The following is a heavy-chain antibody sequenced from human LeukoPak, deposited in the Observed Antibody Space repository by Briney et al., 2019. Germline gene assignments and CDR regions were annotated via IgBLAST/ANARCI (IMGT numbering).Heavy chain of an antibody. D-gene: IGHD3-10*01. V-gene: IGHV1-8*02. Sequence: ASVKVSCKASGYTFTSYDINWVRQATGQGLEWMGWMNPNSGNTGYAQNFQGRVTMTRDISISTAYMELGSLRSEDTAVYYCARDYYGSKSSSFDPWGQGTLVTVSS. CDR1: GYTFTSYD. CDR3: ARDYYGSKSSSFDP. J-gene: IGHJ5*02. CDR2: MNPNSGNT.